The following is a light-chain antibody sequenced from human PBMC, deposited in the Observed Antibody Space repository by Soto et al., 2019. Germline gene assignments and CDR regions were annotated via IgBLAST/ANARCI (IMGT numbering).Light chain of an antibody. V-gene: IGLV2-14*01. CDR3: SSYTSISTLYV. CDR2: DVS. Sequence: QSALTQPASVSGSPGQSITISCTGTRSDVGGYNYVSWYQQHPGKAPKLVIYDVSNRPSGVSTRFSGSKSGNTASLTISGLQAEYEPDYDCSSYTSISTLYVFGTGAKLTVL. J-gene: IGLJ1*01. CDR1: RSDVGGYNY.